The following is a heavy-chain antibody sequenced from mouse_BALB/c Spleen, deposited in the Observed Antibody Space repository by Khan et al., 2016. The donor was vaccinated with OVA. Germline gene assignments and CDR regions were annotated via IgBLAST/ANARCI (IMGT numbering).Heavy chain of an antibody. CDR1: GYTFTSYW. CDR3: ARGYFGNYEFAY. D-gene: IGHD2-1*01. CDR2: IFPGTGTT. Sequence: QVRLQQSGAELVKPGASVKLSCKTSGYTFTSYWIQWVKQRPGQGLGWIGQIFPGTGTTYYNENFKGKATLTVDTSSSTAYMQLSSLTSEDSAVYCCARGYFGNYEFAYWGQGTLVTVS. J-gene: IGHJ3*01. V-gene: IGHV1S132*01.